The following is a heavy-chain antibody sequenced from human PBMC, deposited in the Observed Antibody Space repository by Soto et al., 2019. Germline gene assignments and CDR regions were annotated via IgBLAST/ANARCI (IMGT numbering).Heavy chain of an antibody. CDR2: ISYDGGNK. Sequence: GGSLRLSCAASGFTFRNYAMHWVRQAPGKGLECVAVISYDGGNKFYRDYVKGRFTISRDNSKNTLYLQINSLRYEDTAVYYCVRGDREEIAVVIGVRPGEYGVDVWGQGTPVTVSS. J-gene: IGHJ6*02. CDR3: VRGDREEIAVVIGVRPGEYGVDV. CDR1: GFTFRNYA. D-gene: IGHD2-15*01. V-gene: IGHV3-30-3*01.